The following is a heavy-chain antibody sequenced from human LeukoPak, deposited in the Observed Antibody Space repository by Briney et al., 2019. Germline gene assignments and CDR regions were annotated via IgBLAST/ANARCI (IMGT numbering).Heavy chain of an antibody. CDR2: IYSGGST. V-gene: IGHV3-66*01. CDR1: GFTVSSNY. D-gene: IGHD3-10*01. Sequence: PGGSLRLSCAASGFTVSSNYMSWVRQAPGKGLEWVSVIYSGGSTYYADSVKGRFTISRDNSKNTLYLQVNSLRAEDTAVYYCARDLRLWFGEPEDIYYGMDVWGQGTTVTVSS. J-gene: IGHJ6*02. CDR3: ARDLRLWFGEPEDIYYGMDV.